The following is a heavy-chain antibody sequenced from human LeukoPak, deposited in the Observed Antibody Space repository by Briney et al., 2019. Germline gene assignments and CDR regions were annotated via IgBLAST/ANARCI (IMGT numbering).Heavy chain of an antibody. CDR2: INHSGST. D-gene: IGHD5-12*01. CDR1: GFTFSSYG. Sequence: GSLRLSCAASGFTFSSYGMSWIRQPPGKGLEWIGEINHSGSTNYNPSLKSRVTISVDTSKNQFSLKLSSVTAADTAVYYCARGRVGGTIVATILPSWFDPWGQGTLVTVSS. J-gene: IGHJ5*02. V-gene: IGHV4-34*01. CDR3: ARGRVGGTIVATILPSWFDP.